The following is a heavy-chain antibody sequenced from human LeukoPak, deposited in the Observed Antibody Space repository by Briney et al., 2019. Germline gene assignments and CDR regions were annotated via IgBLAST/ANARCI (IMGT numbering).Heavy chain of an antibody. D-gene: IGHD5-18*01. CDR3: AREERGYSYAPNWFDP. V-gene: IGHV4-39*07. CDR2: IYYSGST. Sequence: SETLSLTCTVSGGSISSSSYYWGWIRQPPGKGLEWIGSIYYSGSTYYNPSLKSRVTISVDTSKNQFSLKLSSVTAADTAVYYCAREERGYSYAPNWFDPWGQGTLVTVSS. J-gene: IGHJ5*02. CDR1: GGSISSSSYY.